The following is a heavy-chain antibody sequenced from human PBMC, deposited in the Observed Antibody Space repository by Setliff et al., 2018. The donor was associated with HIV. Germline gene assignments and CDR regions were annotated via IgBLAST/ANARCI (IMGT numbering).Heavy chain of an antibody. J-gene: IGHJ4*02. V-gene: IGHV4-34*01. CDR2: INHSGST. CDR1: GGSFSGYY. Sequence: PSETLSLTCAVYGGSFSGYYWSWIRQPPGKGLEWIGEINHSGSTNYNPSLKSRVTISVDTSKNQFSLKLSSVTAADTAVYYCARTHRYGAPGGLDYWGQGTLVTVSS. CDR3: ARTHRYGAPGGLDY. D-gene: IGHD4-17*01.